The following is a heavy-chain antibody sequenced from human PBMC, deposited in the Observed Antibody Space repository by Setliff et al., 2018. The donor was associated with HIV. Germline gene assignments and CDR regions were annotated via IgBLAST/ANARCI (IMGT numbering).Heavy chain of an antibody. Sequence: GASVKVSCKPSGYTFTDYFIHWVRRAPGQGLEWMGRINPNTGDTNYAQKFQGRVTMTRDTSITTAYMDLSGLRSDDTAMYYCARTDRLLFDLWGQGTLVTVS. CDR2: INPNTGDT. CDR3: ARTDRLLFDL. CDR1: GYTFTDYF. V-gene: IGHV1-2*06. J-gene: IGHJ4*02.